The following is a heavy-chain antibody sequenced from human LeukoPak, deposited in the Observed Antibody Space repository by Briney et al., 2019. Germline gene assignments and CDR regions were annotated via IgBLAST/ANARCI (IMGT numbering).Heavy chain of an antibody. V-gene: IGHV4-59*01. D-gene: IGHD6-19*01. CDR1: GGSISHYY. J-gene: IGHJ4*02. CDR2: IYYSGST. Sequence: GSGPTLVKPSETLSLTCTVSGGSISHYYWSWIRQPPGKGLEWIGYIYYSGSTNYNPSLKSRVTISVDTSKNQFSLKLSSVTAADTAVYYCARGPVAGNFDYWGQGTLVTVSS. CDR3: ARGPVAGNFDY.